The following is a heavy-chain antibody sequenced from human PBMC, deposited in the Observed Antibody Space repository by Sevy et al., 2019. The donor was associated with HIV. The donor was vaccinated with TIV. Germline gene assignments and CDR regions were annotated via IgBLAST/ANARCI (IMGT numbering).Heavy chain of an antibody. J-gene: IGHJ3*02. CDR3: TRDKQGEQWLVRAFDI. D-gene: IGHD6-19*01. Sequence: GGSLRLSCTASGFTFGDYAMSWFRQALGKGLEWVGFIRSKAYGGTTEYAASVKGRFTISRDDSKSIAYLQMNSLKTEDTAVYYCTRDKQGEQWLVRAFDIWGQGTMVTVSS. CDR2: IRSKAYGGTT. V-gene: IGHV3-49*03. CDR1: GFTFGDYA.